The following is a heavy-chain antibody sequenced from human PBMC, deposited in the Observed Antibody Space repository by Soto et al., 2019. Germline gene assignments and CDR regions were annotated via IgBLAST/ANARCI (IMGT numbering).Heavy chain of an antibody. D-gene: IGHD6-13*01. CDR3: AKPSSSWYADGFDI. V-gene: IGHV3-23*01. CDR1: GCTFSSYA. J-gene: IGHJ3*02. CDR2: RSGSGCST. Sequence: WGSLRLSCAASGCTFSSYAMSGVRQAPGKGLEWGSARSGSGCSTYYADSAKGRFSICRDNSKNTLYLQMNCLRAEETAVYYCAKPSSSWYADGFDIWGQGTMVSVSS.